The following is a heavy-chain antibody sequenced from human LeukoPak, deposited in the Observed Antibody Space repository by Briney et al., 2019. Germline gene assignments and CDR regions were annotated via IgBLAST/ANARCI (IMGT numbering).Heavy chain of an antibody. D-gene: IGHD3-16*02. CDR2: IYYSGST. CDR1: GGSISSGDYS. CDR3: ARHKGGRGELSLLTYFDY. Sequence: SQTLSLTCTVSGGSISSGDYSWSWIRQPPGKGLEWIGYIYYSGSTYYNPSLKSRVTISVDTSKNQFSLKLSSVTAADTAVYYCARHKGGRGELSLLTYFDYWGQGTLVTVSS. V-gene: IGHV4-30-4*01. J-gene: IGHJ4*02.